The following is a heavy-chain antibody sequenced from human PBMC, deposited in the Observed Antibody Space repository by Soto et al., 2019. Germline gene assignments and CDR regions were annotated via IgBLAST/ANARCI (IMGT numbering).Heavy chain of an antibody. CDR2: IYYSGST. J-gene: IGHJ4*02. Sequence: SETLSLTCTVSGGSISSYYWSWIRQPPGKGLEWIGYIYYSGSTNYNPSLKSRVTISVDRSMNQFSLRLTSVTATDTAIYYCARAHYETSRPWEYYFDYWGKGTLVTVSS. CDR1: GGSISSYY. V-gene: IGHV4-59*01. D-gene: IGHD3-22*01. CDR3: ARAHYETSRPWEYYFDY.